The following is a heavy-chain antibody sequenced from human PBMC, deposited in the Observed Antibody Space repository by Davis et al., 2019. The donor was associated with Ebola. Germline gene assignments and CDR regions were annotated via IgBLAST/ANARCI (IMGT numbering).Heavy chain of an antibody. D-gene: IGHD1-26*01. CDR3: ARAYSGRRNWFDP. V-gene: IGHV1-8*01. CDR1: GYTFTSYD. CDR2: MNPNSGNT. J-gene: IGHJ5*02. Sequence: AASVKVSCKASGYTFTSYDVNWVRQAPGQGLEWMGWMNPNSGNTGYAQKFQGRVTMTRNTSISTAHMELSSLTPEDTAVYYCARAYSGRRNWFDPWGQGTLVTVSS.